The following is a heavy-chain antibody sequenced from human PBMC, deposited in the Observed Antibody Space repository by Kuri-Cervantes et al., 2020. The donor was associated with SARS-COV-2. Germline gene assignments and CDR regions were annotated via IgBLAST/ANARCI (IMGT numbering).Heavy chain of an antibody. CDR3: GRRYCSTTSCLVDY. D-gene: IGHD2-2*01. V-gene: IGHV3-48*03. Sequence: GESLKISCAASGFNFKSYEMNWVRQVPGKGLQWVSYIGSSGTTMFYADFVKGRFTISRDNAKNSLYLQMKSLTAEDAGVYYCGRRYCSTTSCLVDYWGRGTLVTVSS. J-gene: IGHJ4*02. CDR2: IGSSGTTM. CDR1: GFNFKSYE.